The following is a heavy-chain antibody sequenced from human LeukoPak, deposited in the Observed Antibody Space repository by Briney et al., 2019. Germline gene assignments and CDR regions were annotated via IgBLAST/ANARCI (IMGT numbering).Heavy chain of an antibody. CDR3: ARAGDSSSSNWFDP. CDR1: GGSISRYY. D-gene: IGHD6-6*01. V-gene: IGHV4-4*07. CDR2: TYTSGST. Sequence: SETLSLTCTVSGGSISRYYWSWMRQPAVKGRAWIGPTYTSGSTNYTPPLKSRVTMSVDTSKNQFSLKLSSVTAADTAVYYCARAGDSSSSNWFDPWGQGTLVTVSS. J-gene: IGHJ5*02.